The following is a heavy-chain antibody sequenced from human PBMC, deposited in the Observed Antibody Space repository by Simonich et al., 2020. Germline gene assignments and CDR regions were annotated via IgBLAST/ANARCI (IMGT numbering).Heavy chain of an antibody. CDR3: ARHTFWGEVVTAIPGYWYFDL. J-gene: IGHJ2*01. V-gene: IGHV4-59*08. CDR2: IYYIGSA. D-gene: IGHD2-21*02. Sequence: QVQLQESGPGLVKPSETLSLTCTVSGGSISSYYWSWIRQPPGKGLEWIGYIYYIGSANYNPSLKSRVTLSVDTSKNQFSLKLSPVAAADTAVYYCARHTFWGEVVTAIPGYWYFDLWGRGTLVTVSS. CDR1: GGSISSYY.